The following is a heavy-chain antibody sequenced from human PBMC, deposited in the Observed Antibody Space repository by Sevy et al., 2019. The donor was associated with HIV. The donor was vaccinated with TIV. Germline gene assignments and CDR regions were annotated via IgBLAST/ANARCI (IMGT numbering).Heavy chain of an antibody. D-gene: IGHD3-16*01. V-gene: IGHV3-48*03. Sequence: GRSLRLSCVASGFTFSTYEMNWVRQAPGKGLEWVGCMTSGGSDSKEFYADSVKGRFTISRDNAKNYLFLQMNSLRDADTAVYYCARDLGWRQSFFDYCGQGTLVTVSS. CDR1: GFTFSTYE. CDR2: MTSGGSDS. J-gene: IGHJ4*02. CDR3: ARDLGWRQSFFDY.